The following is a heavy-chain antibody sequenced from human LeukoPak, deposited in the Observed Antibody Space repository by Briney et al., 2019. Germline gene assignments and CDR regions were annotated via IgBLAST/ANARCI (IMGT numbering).Heavy chain of an antibody. D-gene: IGHD1-26*01. CDR1: GFTFSSYG. CDR3: AKDQGVGATGLSDGDDAFDI. Sequence: GGSLRLSCAASGFTFSSYGMHWVRQAPGKGLEWVAFIRYDGSNKYYADSVKGRFTISRDNSKNTLYLQMNSLRAEDTAVYYCAKDQGVGATGLSDGDDAFDIWGQGTMVTVSS. V-gene: IGHV3-30*02. J-gene: IGHJ3*02. CDR2: IRYDGSNK.